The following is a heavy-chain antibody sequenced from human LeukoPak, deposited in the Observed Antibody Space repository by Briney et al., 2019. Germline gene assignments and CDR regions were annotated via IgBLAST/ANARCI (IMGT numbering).Heavy chain of an antibody. CDR2: ISDGGHST. Sequence: PGGSLRLSCAASGFTFSNFAMSWVRQTPGKELQWVSSISDGGHSTYFADSVRGRFTLSRDNSNNIVYLQMNNLGVEDTAMYYCAKSYCSGGTCHSYLPYFFDYWGQGTLVTVSS. CDR1: GFTFSNFA. V-gene: IGHV3-23*01. CDR3: AKSYCSGGTCHSYLPYFFDY. J-gene: IGHJ4*02. D-gene: IGHD2-15*01.